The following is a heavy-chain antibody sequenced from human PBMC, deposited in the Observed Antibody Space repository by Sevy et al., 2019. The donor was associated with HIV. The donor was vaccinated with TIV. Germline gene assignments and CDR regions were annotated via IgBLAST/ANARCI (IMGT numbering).Heavy chain of an antibody. J-gene: IGHJ4*02. Sequence: ASVKVSCKASGGTFSSYAISWVRQAPGQGLEWMGGIIPIFGTANYPQKFQGRVTITADESTSTAYMELSSLRSEDTAVYYCASRPRGYYDSRGYSDYWGLGTLVTVSS. D-gene: IGHD3-22*01. CDR2: IIPIFGTA. CDR1: GGTFSSYA. CDR3: ASRPRGYYDSRGYSDY. V-gene: IGHV1-69*13.